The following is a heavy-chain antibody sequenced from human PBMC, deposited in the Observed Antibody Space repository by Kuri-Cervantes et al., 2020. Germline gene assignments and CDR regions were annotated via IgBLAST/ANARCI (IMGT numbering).Heavy chain of an antibody. CDR3: HIGTPKTSDY. CDR1: GFTFSSYG. D-gene: IGHD3-10*01. J-gene: IGHJ4*02. CDR2: IDYDESEK. Sequence: GESLMTSCAASGFTFSSYGMNWVRQAPGKGLEWVDNIDYDESEKYYVDSVKGRFTISRDNTKNSMYLQMKSLRAEDTAVYYCHIGTPKTSDYWGQGTLVTVSS. V-gene: IGHV3-7*01.